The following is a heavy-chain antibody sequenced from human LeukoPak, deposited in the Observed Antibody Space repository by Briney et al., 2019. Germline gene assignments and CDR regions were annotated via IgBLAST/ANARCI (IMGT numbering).Heavy chain of an antibody. CDR2: ISSSSSTT. J-gene: IGHJ4*02. D-gene: IGHD3-3*01. V-gene: IGHV3-48*01. CDR1: GFSFSFYS. CDR3: AKGAISTIFGVVIY. Sequence: GGSLRLSCAASGFSFSFYSMNWVRQAPGKGLEWVSYISSSSSTTYYADSVKGRFTISRDNSKNTLYLQMNSLRAEDTAVYYCAKGAISTIFGVVIYWGQGTLVTVSS.